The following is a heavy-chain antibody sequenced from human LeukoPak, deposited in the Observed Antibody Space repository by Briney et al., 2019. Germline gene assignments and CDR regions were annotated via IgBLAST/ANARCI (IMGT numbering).Heavy chain of an antibody. Sequence: PSETLSLTCAVSGYSISSNYYWGWIRQPPGKGLEWIGSIYHSGSTYYNPSLKSRFTISLDTSKNHFSLTLTSVTAADTAVYCCARRGGHLDYWGQGTLVTVSS. V-gene: IGHV4-38-2*01. J-gene: IGHJ4*02. CDR1: GYSISSNYY. D-gene: IGHD3-10*01. CDR2: IYHSGST. CDR3: ARRGGHLDY.